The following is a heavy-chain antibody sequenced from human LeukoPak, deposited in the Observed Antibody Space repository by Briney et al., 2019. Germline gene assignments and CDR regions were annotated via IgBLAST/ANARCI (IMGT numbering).Heavy chain of an antibody. Sequence: PGGSLRLSCAASGFTFSDYSMNWVRQAPGKGLEWISYIGIDSGNTNYADSVNGRFTISGDKAKKSLYLQMNSLRVEDTAVYYCARDYKYAFDNWGQGTLVTVSS. J-gene: IGHJ4*02. CDR1: GFTFSDYS. CDR3: ARDYKYAFDN. V-gene: IGHV3-48*01. D-gene: IGHD5-24*01. CDR2: IGIDSGNT.